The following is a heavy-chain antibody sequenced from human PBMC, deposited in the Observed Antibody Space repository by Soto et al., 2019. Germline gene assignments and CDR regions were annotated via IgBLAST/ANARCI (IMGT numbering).Heavy chain of an antibody. D-gene: IGHD4-17*01. J-gene: IGHJ2*01. CDR1: GGSISSGDYY. Sequence: QVQLQESGPGLVKPSQTLSLTCTVSGGSISSGDYYWSWIRQPPGKGLEWIGYIYYSGSTYYNPSLKSRVTIPVDTSKNQFSLKLSSVTAADTAVYYCARVGYGGIIYCYFDLWGRGTLVTVSS. CDR2: IYYSGST. CDR3: ARVGYGGIIYCYFDL. V-gene: IGHV4-30-4*01.